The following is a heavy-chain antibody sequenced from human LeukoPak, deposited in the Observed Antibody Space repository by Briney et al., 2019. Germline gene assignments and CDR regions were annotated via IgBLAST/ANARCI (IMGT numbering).Heavy chain of an antibody. D-gene: IGHD3-10*01. V-gene: IGHV1-2*02. CDR1: GYTFTGYY. Sequence: ASVKVSCKASGYTFTGYYMHWVRQAPGQGLEWMGWINPNSGGTNYAQKFQGRVTMTRDTSISTAYMELSRLRSDDTAVYYCARDLYSRRMNYYGSGSYFAYWGQGTLATVSS. J-gene: IGHJ4*02. CDR2: INPNSGGT. CDR3: ARDLYSRRMNYYGSGSYFAY.